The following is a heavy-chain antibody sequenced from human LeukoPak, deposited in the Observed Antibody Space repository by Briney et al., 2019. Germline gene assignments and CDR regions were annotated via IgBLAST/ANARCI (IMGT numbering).Heavy chain of an antibody. V-gene: IGHV3-15*01. D-gene: IGHD4-17*01. CDR3: ITDPAGVTTVTSPNYYFDY. CDR2: IRTKTYGGTT. J-gene: IGHJ4*02. CDR1: GLTFSDAW. Sequence: PGGSLRLSCAASGLTFSDAWMSWVRQAPGKGLEWVGRIRTKTYGGTTDYAAPVKGRFTVSRDDSRDTLYLQMNSLKTEDTAVYYCITDPAGVTTVTSPNYYFDYWGQGTLVTVSS.